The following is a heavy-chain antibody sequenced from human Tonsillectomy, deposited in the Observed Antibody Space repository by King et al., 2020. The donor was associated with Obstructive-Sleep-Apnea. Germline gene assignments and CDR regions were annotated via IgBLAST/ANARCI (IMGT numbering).Heavy chain of an antibody. CDR3: ARDSPLRTGNYYGMDV. CDR2: IWYDGSNK. D-gene: IGHD3/OR15-3a*01. Sequence: VQLVESGGGVVQPGRSLRLSCAASGFTFNSFCMDWVRQAPGKGLEWVAFIWYDGSNKYYADSLKGRFTISRDNSKNTLYLQMNSLRAEDTAVYYCARDSPLRTGNYYGMDVWGQGTTVTVSS. CDR1: GFTFNSFC. J-gene: IGHJ6*02. V-gene: IGHV3-33*01.